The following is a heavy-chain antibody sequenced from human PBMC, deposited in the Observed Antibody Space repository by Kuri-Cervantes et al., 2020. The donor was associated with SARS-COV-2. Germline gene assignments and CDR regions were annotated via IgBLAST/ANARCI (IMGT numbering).Heavy chain of an antibody. CDR1: GFTFSSYA. CDR2: ISGSGGST. CDR3: AKDSRLKWELEGYYFDY. V-gene: IGHV3-23*01. J-gene: IGHJ4*02. Sequence: GGSLRLSCAASGFTFSSYAMSWVRQAPGKGLEWVSAISGSGGSTYYADSVKGRFTISRDNSKNTLYLQMNSLRAEDTAVYYCAKDSRLKWELEGYYFDYWGQGTLVTVSS. D-gene: IGHD1-26*01.